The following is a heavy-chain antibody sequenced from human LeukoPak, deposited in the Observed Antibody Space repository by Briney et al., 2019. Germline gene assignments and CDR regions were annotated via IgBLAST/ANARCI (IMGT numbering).Heavy chain of an antibody. Sequence: GGSLRLSCAASGFTFSSYAMSWVRRAPGKGLEWVSSTSTSGGITYYADSVNGRFTISRHNSKNTLFLQMNSLRTEDTAVYYCARAYDSSGYWPEYFHHWGQGTLVTVSS. V-gene: IGHV3-23*01. J-gene: IGHJ1*01. D-gene: IGHD3-22*01. CDR2: TSTSGGIT. CDR3: ARAYDSSGYWPEYFHH. CDR1: GFTFSSYA.